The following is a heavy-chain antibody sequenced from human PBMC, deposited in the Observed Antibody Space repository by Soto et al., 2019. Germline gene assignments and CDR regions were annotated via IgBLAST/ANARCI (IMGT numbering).Heavy chain of an antibody. V-gene: IGHV4-61*01. J-gene: IGHJ4*02. CDR3: ARAVPKSGGDYGFDY. CDR1: GGSVSSGSYY. D-gene: IGHD2-21*02. CDR2: IYYSGST. Sequence: PSETLSRTCTVSGGSVSSGSYYWSWIRQPPGKGLEWIGYIYYSGSTNYNPSLKSRVTISVDTSKNQFSLKLSSVTAADTAVYYCARAVPKSGGDYGFDYWGERTLVTVCS.